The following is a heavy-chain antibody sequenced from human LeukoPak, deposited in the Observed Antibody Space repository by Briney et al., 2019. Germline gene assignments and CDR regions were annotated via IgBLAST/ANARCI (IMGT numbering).Heavy chain of an antibody. D-gene: IGHD1-26*01. J-gene: IGHJ6*02. CDR3: ARAIVGPHGMDV. CDR2: IYSGGST. CDR1: GFTVSSNY. V-gene: IGHV3-53*01. Sequence: GGSLRLSCAASGFTVSSNYMSWVRQAPGKGLEWVSVIYSGGSTYYADSVKGRFTISRDNSKNTLYLQMNSLRAEDTAVYYCARAIVGPHGMDVWGQGTTVTVSS.